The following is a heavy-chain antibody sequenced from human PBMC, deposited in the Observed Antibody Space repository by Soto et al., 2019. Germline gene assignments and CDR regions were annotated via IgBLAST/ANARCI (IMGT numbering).Heavy chain of an antibody. CDR2: LFYGGTT. D-gene: IGHD3-10*01. CDR3: ARHRGPAPVY. V-gene: IGHV4-39*01. J-gene: IGHJ4*02. Sequence: QVQLQESGPGLVKPSETLSLTCTVSGGSISGYYLPWIRQPPGKGLEWVGSLFYGGTTDYNPSLKSRLTMSLDTSKNHFSLKLRSVTAADTAVYYCARHRGPAPVYWGQGTLVTASS. CDR1: GGSISGYY.